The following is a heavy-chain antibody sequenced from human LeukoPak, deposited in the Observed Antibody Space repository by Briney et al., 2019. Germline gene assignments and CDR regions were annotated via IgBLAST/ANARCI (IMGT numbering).Heavy chain of an antibody. CDR3: ARAAPYYYDSSGYYFTPSHAFDI. CDR1: GYTFTSYA. CDR2: INTNTGNP. V-gene: IGHV7-4-1*02. D-gene: IGHD3-22*01. J-gene: IGHJ3*02. Sequence: ASVKVSCKASGYTFTSYAMNWVRQAPGQGLEWMGWINTNTGNPTYAQGFTGRFVFSLDTSVSTAYLQISSLKAEDTAVYYCARAAPYYYDSSGYYFTPSHAFDIWGQGTMVTVSS.